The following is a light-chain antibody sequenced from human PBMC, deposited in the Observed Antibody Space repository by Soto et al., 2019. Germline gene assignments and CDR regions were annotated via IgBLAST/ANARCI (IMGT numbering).Light chain of an antibody. CDR1: TSNVGKNF. J-gene: IGLJ2*01. V-gene: IGLV1-51*01. Sequence: QSVLTQPPSISVAPGHNITISCSGSTSNVGKNFVAWYQQRPVTGPTVVIYDNYERPSGIPDRFSGSRSGTSATLTITGLQTGDEADYYCGAWDSGLSDMVFGGGTKLTVL. CDR2: DNY. CDR3: GAWDSGLSDMV.